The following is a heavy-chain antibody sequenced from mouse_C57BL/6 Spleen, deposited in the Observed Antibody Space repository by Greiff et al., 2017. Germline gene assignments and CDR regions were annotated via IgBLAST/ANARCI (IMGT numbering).Heavy chain of an antibody. CDR1: GYTFTSYW. D-gene: IGHD2-4*01. J-gene: IGHJ1*03. CDR3: ARSGYYDYGFDV. Sequence: QVQLQQSGAELVKPGASVKLSCKASGYTFTSYWMHWVKQRPGQGLEWIGMIHPNSGSTNYNEKFKSKATLTVDKSSSTAYMQLSSLTSEDSAVYYCARSGYYDYGFDVWGTGTTVTVSS. CDR2: IHPNSGST. V-gene: IGHV1-64*01.